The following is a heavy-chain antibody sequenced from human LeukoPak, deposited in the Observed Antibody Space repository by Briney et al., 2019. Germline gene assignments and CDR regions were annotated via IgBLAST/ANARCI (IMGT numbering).Heavy chain of an antibody. D-gene: IGHD3-10*01. J-gene: IGHJ5*02. CDR3: ASAITEFAVTDGFDT. Sequence: GGSLTPSRAASGSTFTNYTMNWVSQSPGKWMQWLSYVIVGSSYISCAASLKGRFTISRDGWKSSGYVEMTSLRTDVTAVYYCASAITEFAVTDGFDTWGAGALVTVSS. CDR1: GSTFTNYT. V-gene: IGHV3-21*06. CDR2: VIVGSSYI.